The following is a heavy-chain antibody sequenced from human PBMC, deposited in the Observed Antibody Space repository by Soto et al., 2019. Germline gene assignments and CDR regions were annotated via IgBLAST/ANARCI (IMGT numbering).Heavy chain of an antibody. CDR2: ISSSSSTI. D-gene: IGHD2-2*01. Sequence: GGSLRLSCAASGFTFSSYSMNWVRQAPGKGLEWVSYISSSSSTIYYADSVKGRFTISRDNAKNSLYLQMNSLRAEDTAVYYCARVWADIVVVPAAMLYYYYYMDVWGKGTTVTISS. CDR1: GFTFSSYS. V-gene: IGHV3-48*01. J-gene: IGHJ6*03. CDR3: ARVWADIVVVPAAMLYYYYYMDV.